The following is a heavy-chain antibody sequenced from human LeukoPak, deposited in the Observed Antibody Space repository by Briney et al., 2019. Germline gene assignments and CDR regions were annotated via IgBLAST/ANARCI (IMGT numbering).Heavy chain of an antibody. CDR3: ARLTVAAGTWYFDL. CDR2: IDPSDSYT. CDR1: GTSFTSYW. D-gene: IGHD6-13*01. V-gene: IGHV5-10-1*01. Sequence: GASLEISCRVSGTSFTSYWITGGGPMPGKGVEWMGRIDPSDSYTNYSPSFQGHVTISADKSISTAYLQWSSLRASDTAMYYCARLTVAAGTWYFDLWGRGTLVTVSS. J-gene: IGHJ2*01.